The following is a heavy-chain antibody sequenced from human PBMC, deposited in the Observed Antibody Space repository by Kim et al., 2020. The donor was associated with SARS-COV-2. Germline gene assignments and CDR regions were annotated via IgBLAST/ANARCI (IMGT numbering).Heavy chain of an antibody. CDR3: ARELPQSQYSSGWYYYFYDMDV. Sequence: GGSLRLSCAASGFTFNSYWMSWVRQAPGKGLEWVANIKQDGSEKYYVDSVKGRFTISRDNAKNSLYLQMNSLRAEDTAVYYCARELPQSQYSSGWYYYFYDMDVWGQGTTVTVSS. D-gene: IGHD6-19*01. CDR2: IKQDGSEK. J-gene: IGHJ6*02. V-gene: IGHV3-7*03. CDR1: GFTFNSYW.